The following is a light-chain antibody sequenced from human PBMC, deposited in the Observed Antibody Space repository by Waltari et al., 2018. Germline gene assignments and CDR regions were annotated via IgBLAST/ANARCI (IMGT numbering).Light chain of an antibody. Sequence: DIVMTQSPDSLAVSLGERATINCKSSQSVLYSSNNKNYLAWYQQKPGQPPKLLIYWASTRESGVPDRFSGSGSGTDFTLPISSLQAEDVAVYDCQQYYSTPRVTFGGGTKVEIK. CDR1: QSVLYSSNNKNY. J-gene: IGKJ4*01. V-gene: IGKV4-1*01. CDR3: QQYYSTPRVT. CDR2: WAS.